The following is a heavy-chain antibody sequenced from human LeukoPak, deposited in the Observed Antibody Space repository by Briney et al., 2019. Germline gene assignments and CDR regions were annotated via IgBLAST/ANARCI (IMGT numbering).Heavy chain of an antibody. Sequence: SETLSLTCTVSGGSISSYYWSWIRQPPGKGLEWIGYIYYSGSTNYNPSLKSRVTISVDTSKNQFSLKLSSVTAADTAVYYCARVYYDYVWGSYRYSYYFDYWGQGTLVTVSS. CDR3: ARVYYDYVWGSYRYSYYFDY. CDR2: IYYSGST. CDR1: GGSISSYY. V-gene: IGHV4-59*01. J-gene: IGHJ4*02. D-gene: IGHD3-16*02.